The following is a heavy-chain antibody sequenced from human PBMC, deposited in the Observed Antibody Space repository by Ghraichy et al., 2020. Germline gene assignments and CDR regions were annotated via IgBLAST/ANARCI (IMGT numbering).Heavy chain of an antibody. CDR2: IYHSGST. CDR3: ARDDGYCTSISCPVGYMDA. Sequence: SETLSLTCTVSGGSVNSTYYYWTWIRQPPGKGLEWIGYIYHSGSTNYNPSLKSRVNISVDTSKNQFSLKLTSVTAADTAVYYCARDDGYCTSISCPVGYMDAWGKGTTVTVSS. D-gene: IGHD2-2*03. CDR1: GGSVNSTYYY. V-gene: IGHV4-61*01. J-gene: IGHJ6*03.